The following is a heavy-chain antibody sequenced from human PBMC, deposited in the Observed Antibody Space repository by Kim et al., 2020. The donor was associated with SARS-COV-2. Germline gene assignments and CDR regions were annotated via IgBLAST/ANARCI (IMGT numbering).Heavy chain of an antibody. Sequence: KLYVDSVRGRFTISKDNAKNSVDLQMSSLRVEDTAVYYCERDNYGDYPDWGQGTLVTVSS. D-gene: IGHD3-16*01. CDR2: K. V-gene: IGHV3-7*01. CDR3: ERDNYGDYPD. J-gene: IGHJ4*02.